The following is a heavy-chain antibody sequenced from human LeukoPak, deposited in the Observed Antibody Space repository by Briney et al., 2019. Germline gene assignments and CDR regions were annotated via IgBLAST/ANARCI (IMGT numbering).Heavy chain of an antibody. D-gene: IGHD1-14*01. J-gene: IGHJ4*02. CDR1: GFTFSSYS. CDR3: ARDYWYYCDH. CDR2: ISSSSTI. Sequence: GGSLRLSCAASGFTFSSYSMNWVRQAPGKGLEWVSYISSSSTIYYADSVKGRFTISRDNAKNSLYLQMNSLRAEDTAVYYCARDYWYYCDHWGQGTLVTVSS. V-gene: IGHV3-48*04.